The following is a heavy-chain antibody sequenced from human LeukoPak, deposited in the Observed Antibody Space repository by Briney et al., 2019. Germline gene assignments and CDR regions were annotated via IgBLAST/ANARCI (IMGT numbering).Heavy chain of an antibody. J-gene: IGHJ6*03. CDR3: ACQIEVGATHRGYYYYMDV. V-gene: IGHV1-69*06. CDR2: IIPMFGTA. CDR1: GGTFSSYA. Sequence: SVKVSCKASGGTFSSYAISWVRQAPGQGLEWMGGIIPMFGTANYAQKFQGRVTITADKSTSTAYMELSSLRSEDTAVYYCACQIEVGATHRGYYYYMDVWGKGTTVTVSS. D-gene: IGHD1-26*01.